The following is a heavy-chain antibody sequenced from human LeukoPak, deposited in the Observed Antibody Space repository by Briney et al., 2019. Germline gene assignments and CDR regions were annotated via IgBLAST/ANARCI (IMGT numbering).Heavy chain of an antibody. CDR1: GFTFSSYE. Sequence: GGSLRLSCAASGFTFSSYEMNWVRQAPGKGLEWVSYISSSGSTIYYADSVKGRFTISRDYAKNSLYLQMNSLRAEDTAVYYCARDGRYCSSTSCYENWFDPWGQGTLVTVSS. D-gene: IGHD2-2*01. CDR3: ARDGRYCSSTSCYENWFDP. CDR2: ISSSGSTI. J-gene: IGHJ5*02. V-gene: IGHV3-48*03.